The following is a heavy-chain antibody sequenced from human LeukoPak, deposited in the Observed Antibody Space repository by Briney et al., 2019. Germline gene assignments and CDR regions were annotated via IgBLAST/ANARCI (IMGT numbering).Heavy chain of an antibody. Sequence: SETLSLTCTVSGGSISSSSYYWGWIRQPPGKGLEWIGSIYYSGSTYYNPSLKSRVTISVDTSKNQFSLKLSSVTAADTAVYYCARDGPAAAGTFDYWGQGTLVTVSS. CDR3: ARDGPAAAGTFDY. D-gene: IGHD6-13*01. J-gene: IGHJ4*02. CDR1: GGSISSSSYY. V-gene: IGHV4-39*07. CDR2: IYYSGST.